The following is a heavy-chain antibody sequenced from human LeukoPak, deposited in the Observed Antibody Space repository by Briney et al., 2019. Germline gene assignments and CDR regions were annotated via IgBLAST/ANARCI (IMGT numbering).Heavy chain of an antibody. J-gene: IGHJ4*02. V-gene: IGHV3-21*04. D-gene: IGHD2-21*02. CDR1: GFTFSSYS. CDR2: ISSSSSYI. Sequence: PGGSLRLSCAASGFTFSSYSMNWVRQAPGKGLEWVSSISSSSSYIYYADSVKGRFTISRDNAKNSLYLQMNSLRAEDTAVYYCAKDRGWLGPPYCGGDCYSPNFDYWGQGTLVTVSS. CDR3: AKDRGWLGPPYCGGDCYSPNFDY.